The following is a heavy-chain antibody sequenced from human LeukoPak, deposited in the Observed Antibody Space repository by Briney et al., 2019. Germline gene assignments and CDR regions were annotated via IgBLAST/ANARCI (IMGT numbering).Heavy chain of an antibody. CDR2: INPNSGGT. CDR3: ARAYCSSTSCYRQTNNWFDP. V-gene: IGHV1-2*02. J-gene: IGHJ5*02. D-gene: IGHD2-2*02. CDR1: GYTFTGYY. Sequence: ASVKVSCKASGYTFTGYYMHWVRQAPGQGLEWMGWINPNSGGTNYAQKFQGRVTMTRDTSISTAYMELSRLRSDDTAVYYCARAYCSSTSCYRQTNNWFDPWGQGTLVTVSS.